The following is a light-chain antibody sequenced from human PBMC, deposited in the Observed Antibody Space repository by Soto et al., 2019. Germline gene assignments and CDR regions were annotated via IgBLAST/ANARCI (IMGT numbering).Light chain of an antibody. CDR1: QYVGTR. CDR3: HQRQSWTRT. J-gene: IGKJ1*01. Sequence: EIVLTQSPATLSSSPGETATLSCRASQYVGTRLAWYQHKPGQAPRLLIYYMSKRDTGIPARFSGSGAGTECTLTISSLAPEDVAIDYCHQRQSWTRTFCQGTKVDIK. V-gene: IGKV3-11*01. CDR2: YMS.